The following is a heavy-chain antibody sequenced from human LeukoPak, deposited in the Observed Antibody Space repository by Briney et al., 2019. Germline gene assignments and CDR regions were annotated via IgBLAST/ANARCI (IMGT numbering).Heavy chain of an antibody. Sequence: PGRSLRLSCAASGFTFSSYGMHWVRQAPGKGLEWVAVISYDGSNKYYADSVKGRFAISRDNSKNTLYLQMNSLRAEDTAVYYCAGLGNWFDPWGQGTLVTVSS. CDR3: AGLGNWFDP. J-gene: IGHJ5*02. V-gene: IGHV3-30*03. CDR1: GFTFSSYG. CDR2: ISYDGSNK.